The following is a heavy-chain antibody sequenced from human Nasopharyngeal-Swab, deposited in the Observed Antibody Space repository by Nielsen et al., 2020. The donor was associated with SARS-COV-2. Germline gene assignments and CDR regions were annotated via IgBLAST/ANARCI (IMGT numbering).Heavy chain of an antibody. CDR2: IKQDGSDK. Sequence: GESLKISCAASGLTFTNSWMSWVRQAPGKGLEWVANIKQDGSDKYYVDSVKGRFTISRDNAKNSLELQMNSLRVEDTAVYYCGRGGKLGALDIWGQGTMVTVSS. D-gene: IGHD3-16*01. CDR3: GRGGKLGALDI. V-gene: IGHV3-7*01. J-gene: IGHJ3*02. CDR1: GLTFTNSW.